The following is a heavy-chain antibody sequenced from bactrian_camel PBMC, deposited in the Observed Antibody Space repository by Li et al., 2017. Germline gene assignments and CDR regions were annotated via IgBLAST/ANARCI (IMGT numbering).Heavy chain of an antibody. D-gene: IGHD6*01. V-gene: IGHV3S67*01. J-gene: IGHJ4*01. Sequence: DVQLVESGGGSVQAGGSLRLSCQGTGISLSSAFCVGWFRQRPGKDREGVAVLWIGGETWYAGSVQGRFTISRDSAKNTVYLQINSLESEDTAVYYCATESGGSWYGVGYNVWGQGTQVTVS. CDR2: LWIGGET. CDR3: ATESGGSWYGVGYNV. CDR1: GISLSSAFC.